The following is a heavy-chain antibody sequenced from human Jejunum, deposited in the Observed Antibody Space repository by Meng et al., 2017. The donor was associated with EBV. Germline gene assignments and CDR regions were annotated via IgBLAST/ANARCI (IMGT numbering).Heavy chain of an antibody. CDR3: VKKGTRLTTHGYHFDY. CDR1: GYTFNSYA. J-gene: IGHJ4*02. Sequence: QGQLGRSGAEVKEPGASVKVSCKASGYTFNSYAIHWVRQAPGQRLEWMGWIHTDNGGTKYSQEFQDRVTITRDTSASTAYMEISSLRSEDTAVYYCVKKGTRLTTHGYHFDYWGQGTLVTASS. V-gene: IGHV1-3*04. CDR2: IHTDNGGT. D-gene: IGHD2-15*01.